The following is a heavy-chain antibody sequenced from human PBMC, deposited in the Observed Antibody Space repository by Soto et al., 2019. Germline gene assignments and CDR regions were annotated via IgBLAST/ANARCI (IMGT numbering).Heavy chain of an antibody. CDR3: AREKKCDYGPYYYYGMDV. CDR1: GFTFSSYG. V-gene: IGHV3-33*01. D-gene: IGHD4-17*01. Sequence: GGYPRLSCAASGFTFSSYGMHWVRQAPGKGLEWVAVIWYDGSNKYYADSVKGRFTISRDNSKNTLYLQMNSLRAEDTAVYYCAREKKCDYGPYYYYGMDVWGQGTTVIVSS. CDR2: IWYDGSNK. J-gene: IGHJ6*02.